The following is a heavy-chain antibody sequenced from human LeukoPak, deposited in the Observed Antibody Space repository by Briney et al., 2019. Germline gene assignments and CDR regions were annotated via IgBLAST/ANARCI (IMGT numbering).Heavy chain of an antibody. CDR3: ACESGYDHYGMDV. J-gene: IGHJ6*04. CDR1: GFTFSSYE. D-gene: IGHD3-3*01. Sequence: PGGSLRLSCAASGFTFSSYEMTWVRQAPGKGLEWVSYISSSGSTIYYADSVKGRFTISRDNAKNSLYLQMNSLRAEDTAVYYCACESGYDHYGMDVWGKGTTVTVSS. CDR2: ISSSGSTI. V-gene: IGHV3-48*03.